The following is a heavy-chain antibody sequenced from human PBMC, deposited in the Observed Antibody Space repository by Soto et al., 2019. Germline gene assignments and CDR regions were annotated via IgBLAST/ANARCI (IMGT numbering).Heavy chain of an antibody. V-gene: IGHV3-15*01. CDR3: APNWNVDY. CDR1: GLTLSNAW. D-gene: IGHD1-20*01. J-gene: IGHJ4*02. CDR2: IKNKIEGGTT. Sequence: EVQLVESGGGLVQPGASLRLSCAASGLTLSNAWVSWVRQAPGKGLEWVGRIKNKIEGGTTDYAAPVKGRFSISRDDSKNMLYLQLNSLITADTAVYYWAPNWNVDYWGQGTLVTVSS.